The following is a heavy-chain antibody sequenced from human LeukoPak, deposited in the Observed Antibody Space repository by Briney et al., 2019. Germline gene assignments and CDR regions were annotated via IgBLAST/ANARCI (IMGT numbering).Heavy chain of an antibody. J-gene: IGHJ5*02. CDR3: AREGDVDTATWHWFDP. CDR2: INPSGGST. D-gene: IGHD5-18*01. CDR1: GYTFTSSY. V-gene: IGHV1-46*01. Sequence: ASVKVSCKASGYTFTSSYMHWVRQAPGQGLEWMGIINPSGGSTSYAQKFQGRVTMTRDTSTSTVYMELSSLRSEDTAVYYCAREGDVDTATWHWFDPWGQGTLVTVSS.